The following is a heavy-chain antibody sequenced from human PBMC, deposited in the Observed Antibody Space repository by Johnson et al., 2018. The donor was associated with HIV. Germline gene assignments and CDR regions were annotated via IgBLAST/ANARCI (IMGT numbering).Heavy chain of an antibody. V-gene: IGHV3-33*01. J-gene: IGHJ3*02. Sequence: QVQVVESGGGVVQPGRSLRLSCAASGFTFSSYGMHWVRQAPGKGLEWVAVIWYDGSNEYYADSVKGRFTISRDNSKNTLYLQMSSLRADDTAVYYCARGGHAVVAKPFGAFDIWGQGTMVTVSS. D-gene: IGHD2-21*01. CDR2: IWYDGSNE. CDR1: GFTFSSYG. CDR3: ARGGHAVVAKPFGAFDI.